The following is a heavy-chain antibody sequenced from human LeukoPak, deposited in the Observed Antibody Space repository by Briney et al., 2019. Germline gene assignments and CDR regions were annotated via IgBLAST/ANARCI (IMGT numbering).Heavy chain of an antibody. J-gene: IGHJ6*02. CDR2: ISAYNGNT. CDR1: GYTFTSYG. Sequence: ASVKVSCKASGYTFTSYGISWVRQAPGQGLEWMGWISAYNGNTNYAQKLQGRVTMTTDTSTSTAYMELRSLRSDDTAVYYCARDHIAVAGHDIYYYGMDVWGQGTTVTVSS. V-gene: IGHV1-18*01. CDR3: ARDHIAVAGHDIYYYGMDV. D-gene: IGHD6-19*01.